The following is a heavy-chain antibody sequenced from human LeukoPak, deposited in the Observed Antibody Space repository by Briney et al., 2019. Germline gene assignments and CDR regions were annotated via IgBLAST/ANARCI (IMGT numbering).Heavy chain of an antibody. CDR2: INDNGDST. CDR1: GFTFSRYA. CDR3: AKVGAAAYYYYYMDV. V-gene: IGHV3-23*01. Sequence: GGSLRLSCAVSGFTFSRYAMSWVRQAPGKGLEWVSAINDNGDSTYYADSVKGRFTISRDNSKNTLYLQMNSLRAEDTAVYYCAKVGAAAYYYYYMDVWGKGTTVTVSS. D-gene: IGHD6-13*01. J-gene: IGHJ6*03.